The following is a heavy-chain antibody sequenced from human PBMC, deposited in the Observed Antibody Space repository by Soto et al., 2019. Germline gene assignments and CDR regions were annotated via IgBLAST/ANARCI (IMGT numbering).Heavy chain of an antibody. CDR3: ARDLYSSSARYFDY. Sequence: EVQLVESGGGLVKPGGSLRLSCAASGFTFSSYSMNWVRQAPGKGLEWVSAISSSSSYIYYADSVKGRFTISRDNAKNSLYLQMNSLRAEDTAVYYCARDLYSSSARYFDYWGQGTLVTVSS. D-gene: IGHD6-6*01. J-gene: IGHJ4*02. V-gene: IGHV3-21*01. CDR1: GFTFSSYS. CDR2: ISSSSSYI.